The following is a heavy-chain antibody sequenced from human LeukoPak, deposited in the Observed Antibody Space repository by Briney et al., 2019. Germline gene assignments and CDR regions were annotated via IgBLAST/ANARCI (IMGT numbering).Heavy chain of an antibody. V-gene: IGHV6-1*01. J-gene: IGHJ6*02. D-gene: IGHD6-6*01. CDR1: GDSVSSNSAA. CDR2: TYYRSKWYS. CDR3: AREEYSSSSGYYYYYGMDV. Sequence: SQTLSLTCAISGDSVSSNSAAWNWIRQSPSRGLEWLGRTYYRSKWYSDYAVSVKSRITINPDTSKNQFSLQLNSVTPEDTAVYYCAREEYSSSSGYYYYYGMDVWGQGTTVTVSS.